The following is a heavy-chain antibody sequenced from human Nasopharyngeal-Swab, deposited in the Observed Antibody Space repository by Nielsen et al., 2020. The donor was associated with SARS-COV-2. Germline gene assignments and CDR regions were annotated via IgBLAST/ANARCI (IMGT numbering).Heavy chain of an antibody. CDR2: MNPNSGNT. J-gene: IGHJ6*02. Sequence: WVRQAPGQGLEWMGWMNPNSGNTGYAQKFQGRVTITRNTSIRTAYMELSSLRSEDTAVYYCALPSAAYYYYGMDVWGQGTTVTVSS. D-gene: IGHD2-2*01. V-gene: IGHV1-8*03. CDR3: ALPSAAYYYYGMDV.